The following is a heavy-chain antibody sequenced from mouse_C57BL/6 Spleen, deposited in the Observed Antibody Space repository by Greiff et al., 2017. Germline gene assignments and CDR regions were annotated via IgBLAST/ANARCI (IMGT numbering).Heavy chain of an antibody. CDR1: GYSITSGYY. CDR2: ISYDGSN. V-gene: IGHV3-6*01. D-gene: IGHD3-2*02. J-gene: IGHJ2*01. Sequence: EVKLVESGPGLVKPSQSLSLTCSVTGYSITSGYYWNWIRQFPGNKLEWMGYISYDGSNNYNPSLKNRISITRDTSKNQFFLKLNSVTTEDTATYYCAMKGTAQASFDYWGQGTTLTVSS. CDR3: AMKGTAQASFDY.